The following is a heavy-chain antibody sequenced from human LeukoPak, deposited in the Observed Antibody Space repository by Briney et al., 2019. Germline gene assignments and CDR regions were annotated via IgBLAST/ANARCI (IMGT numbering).Heavy chain of an antibody. D-gene: IGHD4-17*01. CDR2: ISVSGGTT. J-gene: IGHJ4*02. CDR1: GFTFSSYA. Sequence: GGSLRLSCAASGFTFSSYALSWVRQAPGKGLEWVSAISVSGGTTFYADSVKGRFTISRDNSKNTLYLQMNSLRAEDTAVYYCAKAQLSTVTDLDYWGQGTLVTVSS. CDR3: AKAQLSTVTDLDY. V-gene: IGHV3-23*01.